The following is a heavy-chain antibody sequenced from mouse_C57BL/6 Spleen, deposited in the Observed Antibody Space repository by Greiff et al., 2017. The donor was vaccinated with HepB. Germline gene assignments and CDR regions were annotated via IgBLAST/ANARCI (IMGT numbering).Heavy chain of an antibody. D-gene: IGHD2-5*01. CDR3: ARRGSNYLTFYAMDY. Sequence: VKLQQPGTELVKPGASVKLSCKASGYTFTSYWMHWVKQRPGQGLEWIGNINPSNGGTNYNEKFKSKATLTVDKSSSTAYMQLSSLTSEDSAVYYCARRGSNYLTFYAMDYCGQGTSVTVSS. CDR2: INPSNGGT. CDR1: GYTFTSYW. V-gene: IGHV1-53*01. J-gene: IGHJ4*01.